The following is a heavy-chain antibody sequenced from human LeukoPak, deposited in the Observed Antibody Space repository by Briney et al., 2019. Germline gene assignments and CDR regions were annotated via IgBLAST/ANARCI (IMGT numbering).Heavy chain of an antibody. V-gene: IGHV1-2*02. Sequence: ASVKVSCKASGYTFTGHYIHWVRQAPGQGFEWMGWINPNSGGPNYAQKFQGRVTLTRDTSISTAYMELSSLRSDDTAIYYCAKVGYCTHGVCYSMGVWGTGTTVTVSS. D-gene: IGHD2-8*01. J-gene: IGHJ6*03. CDR3: AKVGYCTHGVCYSMGV. CDR1: GYTFTGHY. CDR2: INPNSGGP.